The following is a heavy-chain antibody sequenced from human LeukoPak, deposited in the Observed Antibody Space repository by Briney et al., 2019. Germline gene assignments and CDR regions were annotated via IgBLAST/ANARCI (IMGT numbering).Heavy chain of an antibody. D-gene: IGHD4-17*01. Sequence: PSETLSLTCTVSGGSISSGDYYWSWIRQPPGKGLEWIGYIYYSGSTYYNPSLKSRVTISVDTSKNQFSLRLSSVTAADTAVYYCARSPTSVSPDYGDRPASGAFDIWGQGTMVTVSS. CDR2: IYYSGST. CDR1: GGSISSGDYY. V-gene: IGHV4-30-4*01. CDR3: ARSPTSVSPDYGDRPASGAFDI. J-gene: IGHJ3*02.